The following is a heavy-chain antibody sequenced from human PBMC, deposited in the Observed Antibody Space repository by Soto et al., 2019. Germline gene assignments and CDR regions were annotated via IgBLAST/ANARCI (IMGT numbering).Heavy chain of an antibody. CDR2: IYSGGYT. V-gene: IGHV3-53*01. D-gene: IGHD3-10*01. CDR1: GFTVSNHY. CDR3: ATHPGGGGY. J-gene: IGHJ4*02. Sequence: EVQLVESGGGLIQPGGSLRLSCAVSGFTVSNHYMSWVRQAPGKGLEGVSVIYSGGYTAYGDSVKGRFTISRDNSKNKHYLQKKGVGAADRAVFSWATHPGGGGYWGQGTLVTVSS.